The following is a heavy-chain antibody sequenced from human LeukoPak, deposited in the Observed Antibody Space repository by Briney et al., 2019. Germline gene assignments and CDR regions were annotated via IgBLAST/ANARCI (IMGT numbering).Heavy chain of an antibody. CDR1: GFTFSSYA. D-gene: IGHD6-6*01. V-gene: IGHV3-53*01. CDR3: ASASPYYYYGMDV. Sequence: GRSLRLSCAASGFTFSSYAMHWVRQAPGKGLEWVSVIYSGGSTYYADSVKGRFTISRDNSKNTLYLQMNSLRAEDTAVYYCASASPYYYYGMDVWGQGTTVTVSS. J-gene: IGHJ6*02. CDR2: IYSGGST.